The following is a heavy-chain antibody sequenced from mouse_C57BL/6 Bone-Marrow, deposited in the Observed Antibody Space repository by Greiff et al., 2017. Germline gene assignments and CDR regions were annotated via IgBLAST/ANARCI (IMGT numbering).Heavy chain of an antibody. CDR3: ARQEGFAY. CDR1: GFTFSDYY. V-gene: IGHV5-12*01. J-gene: IGHJ3*01. CDR2: ISNGGGST. Sequence: DVMLAESGGGLVQPGGSLKLSCAASGFTFSDYYMYWVRQTPEKRLEWVAYISNGGGSTYYPDTVKGRFTISRDNAKNTLYLQMSRLKSEDTAMYYCARQEGFAYWGQGTLVTVSA.